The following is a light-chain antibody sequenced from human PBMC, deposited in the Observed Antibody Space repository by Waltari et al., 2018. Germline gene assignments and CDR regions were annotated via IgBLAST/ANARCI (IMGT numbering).Light chain of an antibody. CDR1: ELGNKY. Sequence: SYDLIQPPSVSVSPGQTASITCSGDELGNKYVYWYQQKSGQSPILGIYQATNRPSGIPERFSGSNSGNTATLTIRGTQALDEADFYCQTWDSNTGVFGGGTKLTVL. CDR2: QAT. V-gene: IGLV3-1*01. J-gene: IGLJ2*01. CDR3: QTWDSNTGV.